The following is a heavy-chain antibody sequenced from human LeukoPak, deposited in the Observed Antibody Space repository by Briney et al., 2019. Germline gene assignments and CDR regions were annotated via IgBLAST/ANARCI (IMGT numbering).Heavy chain of an antibody. Sequence: ASVKVSCKASGYTFTSYYMHWVRQAPGQGLEWMGIINPSGGSTIYAQKFQGRVTITADKSTSTAYMELSSLRSEDTAVYYCASGNNNYYDSSGYVTWGQGTLVTVSS. CDR3: ASGNNNYYDSSGYVT. CDR2: INPSGGST. J-gene: IGHJ4*02. V-gene: IGHV1-46*01. D-gene: IGHD3-22*01. CDR1: GYTFTSYY.